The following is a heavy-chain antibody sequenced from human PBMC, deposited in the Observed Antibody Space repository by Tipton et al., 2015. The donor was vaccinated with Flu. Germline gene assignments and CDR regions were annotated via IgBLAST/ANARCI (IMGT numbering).Heavy chain of an antibody. CDR2: INPDTGDT. D-gene: IGHD2-21*02. Sequence: QVQLVQSGAEVKKPGASVKVSCKASGYTFTNYDINWVRQAPGQGLEWMGWINPDTGDTSYAQGFEVKVSMTRDTSINTAYMERTSLRSDDTAMYYCARSVVVTGIFDAFGLWGQGTMVLVSS. V-gene: IGHV1-2*02. J-gene: IGHJ3*01. CDR1: GYTFTNYD. CDR3: ARSVVVTGIFDAFGL.